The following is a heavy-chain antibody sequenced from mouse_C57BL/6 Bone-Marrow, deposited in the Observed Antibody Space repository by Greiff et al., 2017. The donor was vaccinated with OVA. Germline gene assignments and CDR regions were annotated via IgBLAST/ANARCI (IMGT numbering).Heavy chain of an antibody. V-gene: IGHV14-4*01. CDR3: TLYGSDWYFDV. D-gene: IGHD1-1*01. Sequence: EVKLVESGAELVRPGASVKLSCTASGFNIKDDYMHWVKQRPEQGLEWIGWIDPENGDTEYASKFQGKATITADTSSNTAYLQLSSLTSEDTAVYYCTLYGSDWYFDVWGTGTTVTVSS. CDR1: GFNIKDDY. CDR2: IDPENGDT. J-gene: IGHJ1*03.